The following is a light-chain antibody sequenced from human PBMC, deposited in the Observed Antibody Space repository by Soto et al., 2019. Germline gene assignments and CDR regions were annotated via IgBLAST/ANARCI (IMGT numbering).Light chain of an antibody. Sequence: EVVLTQSPDTLSLSPGEGATLSCRASQSTFDTYLAWFQQKSGQAPRLLIYAASTRATGIPDRFSGSGSGSDFTLTISRLEPEDAAVYYCHQYGNSPWTLGQGTKVEI. J-gene: IGKJ1*01. V-gene: IGKV3-20*01. CDR3: HQYGNSPWT. CDR1: QSTFDTY. CDR2: AAS.